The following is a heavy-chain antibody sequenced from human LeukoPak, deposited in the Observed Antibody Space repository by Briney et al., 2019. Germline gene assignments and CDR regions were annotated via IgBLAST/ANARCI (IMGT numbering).Heavy chain of an antibody. V-gene: IGHV4-34*01. CDR2: INHSGST. J-gene: IGHJ5*02. Sequence: PSETLSLTCAVYGGSFSGYYWSWIRQPPGKGLEWIGEINHSGSTNYNPSLKSRVTISVDTSKNQFSLKLSSVTAADTAVYYCASRVRVVLLWFGESVRGDNWFDPWGQGTLVTVSS. D-gene: IGHD3-10*01. CDR1: GGSFSGYY. CDR3: ASRVRVVLLWFGESVRGDNWFDP.